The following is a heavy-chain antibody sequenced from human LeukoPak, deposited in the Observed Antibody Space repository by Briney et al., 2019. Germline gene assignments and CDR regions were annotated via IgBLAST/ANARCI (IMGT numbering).Heavy chain of an antibody. CDR2: IYTSGST. CDR1: GGSISSYY. J-gene: IGHJ4*02. V-gene: IGHV4-4*07. Sequence: SETLSLTCTVSGGSISSYYWSWIRRPAGKGLEWIGRIYTSGSTNYNPSLKSRVTMSVDTSKNQFSLKLSSVTAADTAVYYCAGFIAAAGVFDYWGQGTLVTVSS. CDR3: AGFIAAAGVFDY. D-gene: IGHD6-13*01.